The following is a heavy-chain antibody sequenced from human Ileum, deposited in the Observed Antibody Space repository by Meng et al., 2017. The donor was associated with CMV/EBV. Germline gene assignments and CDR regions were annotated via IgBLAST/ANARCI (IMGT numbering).Heavy chain of an antibody. CDR3: ARNVGFYSSQIAY. CDR2: VYYSGTT. J-gene: IGHJ4*02. D-gene: IGHD3-3*01. V-gene: IGHV4-39*07. CDR1: GGSTTSRTYY. Sequence: SAPGLLQPSETQSLTVPASGGSTTSRTYYWGRSRQPPGKGLEWIGGVYYSGTTYYNPSLKSRVNMSIDTSKNRFSLKLSSATAADTAVYYCARNVGFYSSQIAYWGQGALVTVSS.